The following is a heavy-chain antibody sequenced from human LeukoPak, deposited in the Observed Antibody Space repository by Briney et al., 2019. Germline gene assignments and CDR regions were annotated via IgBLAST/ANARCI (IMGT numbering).Heavy chain of an antibody. V-gene: IGHV4-39*01. Sequence: ASETLSLTCTVSGGSISSSSYYWGWIRQPPGKGLEWIGSIYYSGSTYYNPSLKSRVTISVDTSKNQFSLKLSSVTAADTAVYYCARLGRPSSGGSFDYWGQGTLVTVSS. CDR3: ARLGRPSSGGSFDY. CDR1: GGSISSSSYY. D-gene: IGHD2-15*01. J-gene: IGHJ4*02. CDR2: IYYSGST.